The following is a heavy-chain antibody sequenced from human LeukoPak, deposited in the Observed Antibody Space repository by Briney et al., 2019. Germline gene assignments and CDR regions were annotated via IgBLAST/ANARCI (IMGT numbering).Heavy chain of an antibody. D-gene: IGHD6-25*01. Sequence: GGSLRLSCAASGFTVSSSYMSWVRQAPGKGLEWVSGIGTAGDIYYPGSVKGRFTISRENAKNSLYLQMNSLRAGDTAVYYCARDRGRYYMDVWGKGTTVTISS. CDR2: IGTAGDI. J-gene: IGHJ6*03. V-gene: IGHV3-13*01. CDR1: GFTVSSSY. CDR3: ARDRGRYYMDV.